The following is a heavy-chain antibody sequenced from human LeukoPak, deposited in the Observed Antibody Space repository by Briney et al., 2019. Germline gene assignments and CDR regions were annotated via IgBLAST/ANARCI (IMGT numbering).Heavy chain of an antibody. V-gene: IGHV3-20*04. D-gene: IGHD1-26*01. J-gene: IGHJ4*02. CDR3: ARRWDSRFYFDY. CDR1: GFTLDDYG. Sequence: GGSLRLPCAVSGFTLDDYGMSWVRQAPGKGLEWVSGFNWNGGSTGYADSVKGRFTISRDNAKNSLYLQMNSLRAEDTALYYCARRWDSRFYFDYWGQGTLVTVSS. CDR2: FNWNGGST.